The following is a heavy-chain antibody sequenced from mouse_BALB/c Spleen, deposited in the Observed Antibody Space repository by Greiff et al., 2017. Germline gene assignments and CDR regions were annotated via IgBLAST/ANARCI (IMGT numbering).Heavy chain of an antibody. J-gene: IGHJ2*01. CDR2: IRLKSNNYAT. CDR3: TRLYYGNYFDY. V-gene: IGHV6-6*02. CDR1: GFTFSNYW. D-gene: IGHD2-1*01. Sequence: EVKVVESGGGLVQPGGSMKLSCVASGFTFSNYWMNWVRQSPEKGLEWVAEIRLKSNNYATHYAESGKGRFTISRDDSKSSVYLQMNNLRDEDTGIYYCTRLYYGNYFDYWGQGTTLTVSS.